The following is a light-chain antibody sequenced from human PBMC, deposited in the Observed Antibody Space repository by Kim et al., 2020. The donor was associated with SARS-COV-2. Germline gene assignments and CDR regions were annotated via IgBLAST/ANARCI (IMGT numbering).Light chain of an antibody. J-gene: IGKJ2*01. CDR3: QQYSDWPPGDT. Sequence: SPGERVTLSCRASQSVSSNLAWYQQKPGQAPRLVIYGTSTRATDIPARFRGSGSGTEFTLTISSLQPEDFALYYCQQYSDWPPGDTFGQGTKLEI. V-gene: IGKV3-15*01. CDR2: GTS. CDR1: QSVSSN.